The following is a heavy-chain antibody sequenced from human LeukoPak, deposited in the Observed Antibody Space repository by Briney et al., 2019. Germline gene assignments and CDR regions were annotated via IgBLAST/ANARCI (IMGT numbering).Heavy chain of an antibody. D-gene: IGHD2-15*01. CDR3: ARVVEGYCSGGSCYGGFDY. Sequence: ASVKVSCKASGYTFTSYGISWVRQAPGQGLEWMGWISAYNGNTNYAQKLQGRVTMTTDTSTSTAYMELSSLRSEDTAVYYCARVVEGYCSGGSCYGGFDYWGQGTLVTVSS. V-gene: IGHV1-18*01. CDR2: ISAYNGNT. CDR1: GYTFTSYG. J-gene: IGHJ4*02.